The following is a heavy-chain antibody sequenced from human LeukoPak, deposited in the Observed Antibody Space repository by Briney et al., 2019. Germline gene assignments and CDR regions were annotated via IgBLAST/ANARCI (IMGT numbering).Heavy chain of an antibody. J-gene: IGHJ4*02. D-gene: IGHD6-6*01. Sequence: GGSLRLSCAASGFPFSRHWMSWVRQAPGKGLQWVANIKEDGRENYYVDSVKGRFTISRDNAKNSLYLQMNSLRAEDTAVYYCAAESSSSWEGHWGQGTLVTVSS. CDR2: IKEDGREN. CDR3: AAESSSSWEGH. CDR1: GFPFSRHW. V-gene: IGHV3-7*01.